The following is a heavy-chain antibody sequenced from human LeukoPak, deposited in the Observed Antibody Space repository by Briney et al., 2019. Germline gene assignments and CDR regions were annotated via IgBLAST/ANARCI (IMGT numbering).Heavy chain of an antibody. CDR3: ATVGGYSYGPAEFDY. J-gene: IGHJ4*02. Sequence: ASVKVSCKASGYTFTSYYMHWVRQAPGQGLEWMGIINPSGGSTSYAQKFQGRVTMTRDMSTSTVYMELSSLRSEDTAVYYCATVGGYSYGPAEFDYWGQGTLVTVSS. D-gene: IGHD5-18*01. CDR1: GYTFTSYY. V-gene: IGHV1-46*01. CDR2: INPSGGST.